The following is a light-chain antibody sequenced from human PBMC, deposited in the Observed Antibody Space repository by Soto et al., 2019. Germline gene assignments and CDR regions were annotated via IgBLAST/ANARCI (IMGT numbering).Light chain of an antibody. CDR3: QMWDSSSDHLV. CDR1: NIGSKS. V-gene: IGLV3-21*04. J-gene: IGLJ2*01. Sequence: SYELTQPPSVSVAPGKTARITCGGNNIGSKSVHGYQQKPGQAPVLVIYYDSDRPSGSPERFSGSNSGNTAALTISRVEAGDEADYYCQMWDSSSDHLVFGGGTKLTVL. CDR2: YDS.